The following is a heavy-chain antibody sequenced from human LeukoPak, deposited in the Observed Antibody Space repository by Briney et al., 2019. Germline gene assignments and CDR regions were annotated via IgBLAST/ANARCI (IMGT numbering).Heavy chain of an antibody. CDR1: GDSIGSGTYY. CDR3: ARDLGDGYLANDY. J-gene: IGHJ4*02. Sequence: NTSETLSLTCTVSGDSIGSGTYYWSWIRQHPGKGLEWIGYIYYSGSTYYNPSLKSRVSISVDTSKNQFSLQLSSVTAADTAVYYCARDLGDGYLANDYWGQGTLVTVSS. V-gene: IGHV4-31*03. CDR2: IYYSGST. D-gene: IGHD5-24*01.